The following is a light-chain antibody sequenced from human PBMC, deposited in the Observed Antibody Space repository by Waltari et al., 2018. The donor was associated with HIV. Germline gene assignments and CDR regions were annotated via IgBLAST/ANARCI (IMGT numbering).Light chain of an antibody. CDR2: CAS. CDR1: QPVINYY. J-gene: IGKJ2*01. Sequence: DIVWTQTPGPGSWSPGERAKHHCRACQPVINYYLSGYHQRPAQAPRLLTCCASTRTSGIPDRFSGSGSGTDFTLTITRLEPEHCAVYYCQQYGTSPRTSGQGTNLAI. V-gene: IGKV3-20*01. CDR3: QQYGTSPRT.